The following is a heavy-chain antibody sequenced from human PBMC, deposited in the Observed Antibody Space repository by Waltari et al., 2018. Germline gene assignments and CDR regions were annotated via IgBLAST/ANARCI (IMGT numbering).Heavy chain of an antibody. CDR1: GFALTSSGVG. J-gene: IGHJ4*02. D-gene: IGHD3-22*01. V-gene: IGHV2-5*01. CDR2: IYWNDNK. CDR3: VHPADYYDSSNYGVY. Sequence: QITLKESGPTLVKLTQTLTLTCTFSGFALTSSGVGVGWIRQPPGKALEWLAFIYWNDNKLYSPSLKSRLTITKDTSRNQVVLTMTNMGPVDTATYYCVHPADYYDSSNYGVYWGQGTLVTVSS.